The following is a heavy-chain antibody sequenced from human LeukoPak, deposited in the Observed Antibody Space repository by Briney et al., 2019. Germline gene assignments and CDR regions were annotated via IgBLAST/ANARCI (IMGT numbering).Heavy chain of an antibody. J-gene: IGHJ4*02. CDR1: GVSISSSNSY. CDR3: ASSEGATSFDY. D-gene: IGHD1-26*01. Sequence: SETLSLTCTVSGVSISSSNSYWGWIRQPAGKGLEWIGRIYTSGSTNYNPSLKSRVTMSVDTSKNQFSLKLSSVTAADTAVYYCASSEGATSFDYWGQGTLVTVSS. V-gene: IGHV4-61*02. CDR2: IYTSGST.